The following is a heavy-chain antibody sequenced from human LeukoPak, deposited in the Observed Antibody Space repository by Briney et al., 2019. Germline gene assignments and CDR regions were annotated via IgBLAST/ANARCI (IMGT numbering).Heavy chain of an antibody. V-gene: IGHV4-4*07. CDR1: GGSISSYY. CDR2: IYTSGST. J-gene: IGHJ4*02. D-gene: IGHD6-13*01. CDR3: ARQRKHSSSPNSNDY. Sequence: PSETLSLTCTVSGGSISSYYWSWIRQPAGKGLEWLGRIYTSGSTNYNPSLKSRVTMSVDTSKNQFSLKLSSVTAADTAVYYCARQRKHSSSPNSNDYWGQGTLVTVSS.